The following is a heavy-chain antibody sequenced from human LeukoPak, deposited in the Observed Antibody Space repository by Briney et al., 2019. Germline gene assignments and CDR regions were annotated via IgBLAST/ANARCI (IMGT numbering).Heavy chain of an antibody. D-gene: IGHD6-6*01. CDR3: ARLYSSSSGLRASDY. CDR2: ISSSGSTI. CDR1: GFTFSSYS. J-gene: IGHJ4*02. Sequence: PGGSLRLSCAASGFTFSSYSMNWVRQAPGKGLEWASYISSSGSTIYYADSVKGRFTISRDNAKNSLYLQMNSLRAEDTAVYYCARLYSSSSGLRASDYWGQGTLVTVSS. V-gene: IGHV3-48*04.